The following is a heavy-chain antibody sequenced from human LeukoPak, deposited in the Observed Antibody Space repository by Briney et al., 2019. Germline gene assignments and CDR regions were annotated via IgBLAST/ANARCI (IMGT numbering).Heavy chain of an antibody. CDR3: VRVGAAAGYTIEYFQH. CDR2: LSHSGST. D-gene: IGHD6-13*01. V-gene: IGHV4-34*01. J-gene: IGHJ1*01. Sequence: PSETLSLTCAVYGGSFSGYYWSWIRQPPGKGLEWIGELSHSGSTNYNPSLKSGGIISVDTSKNHFSLTLSSVTAADTAMYYCVRVGAAAGYTIEYFQHWGQGTLVTVSS. CDR1: GGSFSGYY.